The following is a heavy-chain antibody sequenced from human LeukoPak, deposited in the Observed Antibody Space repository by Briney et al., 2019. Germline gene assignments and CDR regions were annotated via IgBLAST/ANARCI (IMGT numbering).Heavy chain of an antibody. J-gene: IGHJ3*02. D-gene: IGHD3-22*01. CDR1: GFIFSIYS. CDR3: AKDPGVTMIVVVTRGAFDI. V-gene: IGHV3-21*04. Sequence: PGGSLRLSCAASGFIFSIYSMNWVRQAPGKGLEWVASISSTSSYIYYADSVKGRFTISRDNSKNTLYLQMNSLRAEDTAVYYCAKDPGVTMIVVVTRGAFDIWGQGTMVTVSS. CDR2: ISSTSSYI.